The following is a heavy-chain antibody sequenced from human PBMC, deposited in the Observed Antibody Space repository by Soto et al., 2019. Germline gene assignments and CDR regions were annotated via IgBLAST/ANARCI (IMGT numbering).Heavy chain of an antibody. CDR2: IIPIFGTA. D-gene: IGHD6-19*01. J-gene: IGHJ5*02. V-gene: IGHV1-69*06. Sequence: SVKVCGKGSGGTFSSYSISWVLQAPGQGLEWMGGIIPIFGTANYAQKFQGRVTITADKSTSTAYMELSSLRSEDTAVYYCARGGRRGQWLVPDWFDPWGQGTLVTVSS. CDR1: GGTFSSYS. CDR3: ARGGRRGQWLVPDWFDP.